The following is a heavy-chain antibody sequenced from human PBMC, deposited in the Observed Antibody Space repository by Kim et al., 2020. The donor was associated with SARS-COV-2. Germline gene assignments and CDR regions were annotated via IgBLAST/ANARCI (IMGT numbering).Heavy chain of an antibody. V-gene: IGHV7-4-1*02. CDR2: NP. Sequence: NPTYAQGFTGRFVFSLDTSVSAAYLQISSLKAEDTAVYYCARGVPAGLGYWGQGTLVTVSS. D-gene: IGHD3-10*01. J-gene: IGHJ4*02. CDR3: ARGVPAGLGY.